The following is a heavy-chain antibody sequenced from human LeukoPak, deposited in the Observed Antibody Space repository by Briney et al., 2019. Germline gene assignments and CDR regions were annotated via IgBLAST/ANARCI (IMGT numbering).Heavy chain of an antibody. CDR1: GGSISSSNW. V-gene: IGHV4-4*02. Sequence: PSETLSLTCAVSGGSISSSNWWSWVRQPPGKGLEWIGVIYHSGSTNYNPSLKSRVTISVDKSKNQFSLKLSSVTAADTAVYYSARTYYDFWSGYPDRNWFDPWGQGTLVTVSS. J-gene: IGHJ5*02. CDR3: ARTYYDFWSGYPDRNWFDP. CDR2: IYHSGST. D-gene: IGHD3-3*01.